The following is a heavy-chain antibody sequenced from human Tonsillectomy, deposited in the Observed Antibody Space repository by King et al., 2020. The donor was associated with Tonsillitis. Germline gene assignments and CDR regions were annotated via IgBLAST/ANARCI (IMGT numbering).Heavy chain of an antibody. CDR3: AKDISIAARWGMDV. V-gene: IGHV3-9*01. J-gene: IGHJ6*02. D-gene: IGHD6-13*01. CDR2: ISWNSGSI. CDR1: GFTFDNYA. Sequence: QLVQSGGGVVQPGRSLRLSCAASGFTFDNYAMHWVRQAPGKGLEWVSGISWNSGSIDYADSVKGRFTISRDNAKNSLYLQMNSLRTEDTALYYCAKDISIAARWGMDVWGQGTTVTVSS.